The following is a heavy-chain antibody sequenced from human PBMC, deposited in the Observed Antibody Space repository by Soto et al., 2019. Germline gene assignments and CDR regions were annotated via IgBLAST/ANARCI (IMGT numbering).Heavy chain of an antibody. D-gene: IGHD3-10*01. Sequence: GGSLRLSCAASGFTFSSYWMSWVRQAPGKGLEWVANIKQDGSEKYYVDSVKGRFTISRDNAKNSLYLQMNSLRAEDTAVYYCARDGYYYGSGSYFDFDYWGQGTLVTVS. V-gene: IGHV3-7*03. CDR2: IKQDGSEK. J-gene: IGHJ4*02. CDR3: ARDGYYYGSGSYFDFDY. CDR1: GFTFSSYW.